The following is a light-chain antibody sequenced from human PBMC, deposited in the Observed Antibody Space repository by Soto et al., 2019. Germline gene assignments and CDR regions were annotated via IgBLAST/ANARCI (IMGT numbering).Light chain of an antibody. CDR2: RDS. V-gene: IGLV3-9*01. Sequence: SYELTQPLSVSVALGQTARITCGGNNIGNKNVHWYQQKPGQAPVLVIYRDSNRPSGIPERFSGSNSGNTATLTISRAQAGDEADYYCQVWDSSTVVISTVVFGGGTKVTVL. CDR3: QVWDSSTVVISTVV. J-gene: IGLJ2*01. CDR1: NIGNKN.